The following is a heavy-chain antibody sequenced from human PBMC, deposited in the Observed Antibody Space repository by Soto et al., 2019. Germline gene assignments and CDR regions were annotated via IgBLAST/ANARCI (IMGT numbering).Heavy chain of an antibody. Sequence: GASVKVFCKASGYTFTSYGISWVRQAPGQGLEWMGWISAYNGNTNYAQKLQGRVIMTTDTSTSTAYMELRGLRSDDTAGYYCGRDPGHISGVTAPPLDYWGQGTLVTVAS. CDR3: GRDPGHISGVTAPPLDY. J-gene: IGHJ4*02. V-gene: IGHV1-18*01. CDR1: GYTFTSYG. CDR2: ISAYNGNT. D-gene: IGHD2-21*02.